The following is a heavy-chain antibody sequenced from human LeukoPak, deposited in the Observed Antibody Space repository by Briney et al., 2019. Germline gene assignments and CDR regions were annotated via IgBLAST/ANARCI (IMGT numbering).Heavy chain of an antibody. J-gene: IGHJ4*02. Sequence: PGRSLRLSCAAAGFTFDDYAMHWVRQAPGKGLEWISGISWNSGSIGYADSVKGRFTISRDNSKNTLYLQMNSLRAEDTAVYYCAKGYYYDIHHFDYWGQGTLVTVSS. CDR1: GFTFDDYA. CDR3: AKGYYYDIHHFDY. V-gene: IGHV3-9*01. D-gene: IGHD3-22*01. CDR2: ISWNSGSI.